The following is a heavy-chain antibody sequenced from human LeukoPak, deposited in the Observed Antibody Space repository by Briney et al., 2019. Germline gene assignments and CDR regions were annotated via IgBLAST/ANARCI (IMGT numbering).Heavy chain of an antibody. CDR1: GGTFSSYA. V-gene: IGHV1-69*13. CDR2: IIPIFGTA. CDR3: AITYYYDSSGYYSLGY. Sequence: ASVTVSCKASGGTFSSYAISWVRQAPGQGLEWMGGIIPIFGTANYAQKFRGRVTITADESTSTAYMELSSLRSEDTAVYYCAITYYYDSSGYYSLGYWGQGTLVTVSS. D-gene: IGHD3-22*01. J-gene: IGHJ4*02.